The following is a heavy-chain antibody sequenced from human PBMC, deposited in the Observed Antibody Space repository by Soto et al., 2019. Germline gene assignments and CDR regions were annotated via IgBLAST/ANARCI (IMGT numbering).Heavy chain of an antibody. CDR2: ISHSGST. D-gene: IGHD3-22*01. Sequence: PSETLSLTCAVYGGSFSGYYWSWIRQPPGKGLEWIGEISHSGSTNYNPSLKSRVTISVGTSKNQFSLKLSSVTAADTAVYYCARAEAYYYDSSGYYLPWFDPWGQGTLVTVPQ. CDR3: ARAEAYYYDSSGYYLPWFDP. V-gene: IGHV4-34*01. J-gene: IGHJ5*02. CDR1: GGSFSGYY.